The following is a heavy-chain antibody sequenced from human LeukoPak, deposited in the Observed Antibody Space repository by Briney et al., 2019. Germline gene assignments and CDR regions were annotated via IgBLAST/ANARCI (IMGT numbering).Heavy chain of an antibody. V-gene: IGHV4-59*01. J-gene: IGHJ6*02. CDR1: GGSISRYY. Sequence: PSETLSLTCAVSGGSISRYYWSWIRQPPGKGLEWIGYIYYSGSTNYNPSLKSRVTISVDTSKNQFSLKLSSVTAADTAVYYCARCISSTSLGMDVWGQGTTVTVSS. D-gene: IGHD3-3*02. CDR2: IYYSGST. CDR3: ARCISSTSLGMDV.